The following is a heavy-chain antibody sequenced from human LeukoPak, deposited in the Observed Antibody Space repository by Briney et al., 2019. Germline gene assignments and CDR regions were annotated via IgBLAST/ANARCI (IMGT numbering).Heavy chain of an antibody. V-gene: IGHV5-51*01. CDR2: ISPGDSDT. Sequence: GESLEISCEASGYSFTSYWIGWVRQMPGKGLEWIAIISPGDSDTIYSPSFQGQVTISADKSISTAYLQWNSLKASDTAMYFCTRRAIFGAVIDLYYFDSWGQGTLVTVSS. J-gene: IGHJ4*02. D-gene: IGHD3-3*01. CDR1: GYSFTSYW. CDR3: TRRAIFGAVIDLYYFDS.